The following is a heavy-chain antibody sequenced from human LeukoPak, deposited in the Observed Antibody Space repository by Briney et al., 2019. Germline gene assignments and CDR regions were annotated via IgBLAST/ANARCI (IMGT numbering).Heavy chain of an antibody. Sequence: GGSLRLSCAASGFTVSSNYTSWVRQAPGKGLEWVSVIYSGGSTYYADSVKGRFTISRDNSKNTLYLQMNSLRAEDTAVYYCARDSAGGYDPRPFDYWGQGTLVTVSS. D-gene: IGHD5-12*01. CDR2: IYSGGST. CDR1: GFTVSSNY. J-gene: IGHJ4*02. CDR3: ARDSAGGYDPRPFDY. V-gene: IGHV3-66*01.